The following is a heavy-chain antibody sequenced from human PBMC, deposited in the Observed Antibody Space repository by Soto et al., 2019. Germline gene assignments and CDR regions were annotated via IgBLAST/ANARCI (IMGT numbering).Heavy chain of an antibody. D-gene: IGHD2-8*02. CDR3: ARDKITGLFDY. CDR1: GGSFSGYY. Sequence: QVQLQQWGAGLLKPSETLSLTCAVYGGSFSGYYWTWIRQPPGTGLEWIGEINHSGSTNYNPSLKSRVPTSVDPATHQFSLQLTSVTAADTAVYYCARDKITGLFDYWGQGTLVTVSS. J-gene: IGHJ4*02. CDR2: INHSGST. V-gene: IGHV4-34*01.